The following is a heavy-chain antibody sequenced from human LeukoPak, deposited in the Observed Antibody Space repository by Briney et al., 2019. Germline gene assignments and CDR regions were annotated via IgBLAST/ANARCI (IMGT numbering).Heavy chain of an antibody. D-gene: IGHD4-17*01. V-gene: IGHV4-59*01. Sequence: SETLSLTCTVSGGSISSNYWSWIRQPPGKGPEWIGYIYYSGSTNYNPSLKSRLTISVDTSKNQFSLKLRSVTAADTAVYYCARRTTTFFDYWGQGTLVTVSS. CDR1: GGSISSNY. CDR2: IYYSGST. J-gene: IGHJ4*02. CDR3: ARRTTTFFDY.